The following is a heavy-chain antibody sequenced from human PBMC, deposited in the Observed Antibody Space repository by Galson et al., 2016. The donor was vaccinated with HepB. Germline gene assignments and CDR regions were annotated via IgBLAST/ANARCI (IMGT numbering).Heavy chain of an antibody. V-gene: IGHV2-5*01. D-gene: IGHD4-23*01. CDR1: GFSLSTSGVG. CDR3: ARFGTEITPGGPFDS. Sequence: PALVKPTQTLTLTCTFSGFSLSTSGVGVGWIRQPPGRALEWLALIFWNDDKRCSPSLKSRLTITKETSKNHVVLTVTNMDPVDTATYYCARFGTEITPGGPFDSWGQGTLVTVSS. J-gene: IGHJ4*02. CDR2: IFWNDDK.